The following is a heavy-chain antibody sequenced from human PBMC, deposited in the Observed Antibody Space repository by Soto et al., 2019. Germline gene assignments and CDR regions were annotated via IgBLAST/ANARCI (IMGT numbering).Heavy chain of an antibody. J-gene: IGHJ3*02. D-gene: IGHD7-27*01. CDR1: AYTFTSYW. CDR2: IYPGDSDT. Sequence: VQLVQSGAEVKKPGESLKISCEASAYTFTSYWIGWVRQMPGKGLEWVGIIYPGDSDTRYSPSFQGQVTISADKSISTAFLQWSSLEASDTAIYYCARPDLGKGNAFDIWGQGTTVTVSS. CDR3: ARPDLGKGNAFDI. V-gene: IGHV5-51*01.